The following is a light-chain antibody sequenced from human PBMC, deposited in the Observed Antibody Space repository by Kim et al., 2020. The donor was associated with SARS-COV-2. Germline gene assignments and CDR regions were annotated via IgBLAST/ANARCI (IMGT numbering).Light chain of an antibody. CDR1: QTILYTPNNKNY. J-gene: IGKJ2*01. Sequence: DIVMTQSPNSLTVSLGERATINCKSSQTILYTPNNKNYLAWYQQKPGQPPRLLIYWASTRESGVPDRFSGSGSGTDFTLTISSLQAEDVAVYYCHQYHTTPYTFGQGTKLEI. CDR3: HQYHTTPYT. CDR2: WAS. V-gene: IGKV4-1*01.